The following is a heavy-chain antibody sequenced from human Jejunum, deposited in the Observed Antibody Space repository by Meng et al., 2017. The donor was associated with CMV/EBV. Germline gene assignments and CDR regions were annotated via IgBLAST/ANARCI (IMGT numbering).Heavy chain of an antibody. V-gene: IGHV3-15*01. Sequence: LSGAASGFSVANIWMNWVRQAPGKGLEWVGHVKSRSDGGTTDYATPVKGRFSISRDDSKNTLFLQMNNLKTEDTALYYCTTGKKDYWGQGTLVTVSS. CDR2: VKSRSDGGTT. J-gene: IGHJ4*02. D-gene: IGHD3-10*01. CDR1: GFSVANIW. CDR3: TTGKKDY.